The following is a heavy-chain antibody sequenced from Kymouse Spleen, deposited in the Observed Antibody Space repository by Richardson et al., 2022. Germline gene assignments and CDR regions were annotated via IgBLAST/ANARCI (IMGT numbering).Heavy chain of an antibody. J-gene: IGHJ4*02. CDR3: ARGRGNWNFYFDY. CDR2: INHSGST. V-gene: IGHV4-34*01. CDR1: GGSFSGYY. D-gene: IGHD1-7*01. Sequence: QVQLQQWGAGLLKPSETLSLTCAVYGGSFSGYYWSWIRQPPGKGLEWIGEINHSGSTNYNPSLKSRVTISVDTSKNQFSLKLSSVTAADTAVYYCARGRGNWNFYFDYWGQGTLVTVSS.